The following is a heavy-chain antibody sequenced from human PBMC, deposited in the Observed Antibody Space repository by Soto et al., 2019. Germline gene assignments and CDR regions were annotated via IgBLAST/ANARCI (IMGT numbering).Heavy chain of an antibody. Sequence: QVQLVESGGGVVQPGRSLRLSCAASGFTFSSNAMHWVRQAPGKGLEWVAVMSYDGSNEYYADSVKGRFTISRDNSKTPLYEKRNGLRAGDTAVYYCGRDSFLSGTTRPPPLDYGGQGPLATVPS. J-gene: IGHJ4*02. D-gene: IGHD1-7*01. CDR1: GFTFSSNA. CDR3: GRDSFLSGTTRPPPLDY. V-gene: IGHV3-30-3*01. CDR2: MSYDGSNE.